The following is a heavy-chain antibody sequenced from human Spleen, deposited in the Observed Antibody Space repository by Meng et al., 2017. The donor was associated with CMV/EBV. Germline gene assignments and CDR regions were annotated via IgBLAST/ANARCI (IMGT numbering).Heavy chain of an antibody. V-gene: IGHV3-9*03. CDR3: AKAINYKNDAFDI. D-gene: IGHD1-7*01. Sequence: SLKISCAASGFTFDEYAMHWVRQAPGKGLEWVSGITWNSGTIGYADSVRGRFTISRDNAKNSLYLQMNSLRTEDMALYYCAKAINYKNDAFDIWGQGTMVTVSS. CDR2: ITWNSGTI. CDR1: GFTFDEYA. J-gene: IGHJ3*02.